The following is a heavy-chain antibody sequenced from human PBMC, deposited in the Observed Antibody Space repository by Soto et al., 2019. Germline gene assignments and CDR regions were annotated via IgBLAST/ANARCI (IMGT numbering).Heavy chain of an antibody. CDR1: GFTFSSYG. CDR2: ISYDGSNK. CDR3: AKVLTYYYDSSGHSDAFDI. Sequence: QVQLVESGGGVVQPGRSLRLSCAASGFTFSSYGMHWVRQAPGKGLEWVAVISYDGSNKYYADSVKGRFTISRDNSKNTMYLQMNSLRAEDTAVYYCAKVLTYYYDSSGHSDAFDIWGQGTMVTVSS. V-gene: IGHV3-30*18. D-gene: IGHD3-22*01. J-gene: IGHJ3*02.